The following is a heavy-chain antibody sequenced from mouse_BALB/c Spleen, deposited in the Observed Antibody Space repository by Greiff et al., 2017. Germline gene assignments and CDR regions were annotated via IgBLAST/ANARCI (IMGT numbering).Heavy chain of an antibody. D-gene: IGHD2-2*01. CDR1: GFTFSSFG. J-gene: IGHJ4*01. CDR3: ARGWLRGAMDY. V-gene: IGHV5-17*02. CDR2: ISSGSSTI. Sequence: EVKLVESGGGLVQPGGSRKLSCAASGFTFSSFGMHWVRQAPEKGLEWVAYISSGSSTIYYADTVKGRITISRDNPKNTLFLQMTSLRSEDTAMYYCARGWLRGAMDYWGQGTSVTVSS.